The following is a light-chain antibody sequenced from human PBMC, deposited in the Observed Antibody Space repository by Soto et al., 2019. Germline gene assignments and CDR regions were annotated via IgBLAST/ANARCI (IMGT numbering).Light chain of an antibody. V-gene: IGKV1-16*01. CDR1: RTIRKY. CDR3: QQYDSYPVT. Sequence: DIQMTQSPSSVSASVGDRVTMTCRASRTIRKYVAWFQQKPGQAPKSLIHAATNLQRGTPSRFSGSGSGTDFSLTISSLQPEDFATYYCQQYDSYPVTFGGGTNVEIK. J-gene: IGKJ4*01. CDR2: AAT.